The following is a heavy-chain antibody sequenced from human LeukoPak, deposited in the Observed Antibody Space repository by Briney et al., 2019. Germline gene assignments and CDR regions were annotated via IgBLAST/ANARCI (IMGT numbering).Heavy chain of an antibody. V-gene: IGHV1-46*01. D-gene: IGHD3-22*01. CDR3: ARLIAAYYYDSSGYFDY. CDR1: GYTFTSYY. CDR2: INPSGGST. J-gene: IGHJ4*02. Sequence: GASVKVSCKASGYTFTSYYMHWVRQAPGQGLEWMGIINPSGGSTSYAQKFQGRVTMTRDTSTSTVYMELSSLRSEDTAVYYCARLIAAYYYDSSGYFDYWGQGTLVTVSS.